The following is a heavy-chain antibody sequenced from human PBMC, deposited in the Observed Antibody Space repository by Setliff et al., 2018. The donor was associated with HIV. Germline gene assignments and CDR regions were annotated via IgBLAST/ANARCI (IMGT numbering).Heavy chain of an antibody. J-gene: IGHJ4*02. D-gene: IGHD1-26*01. CDR2: FNTETGNP. CDR3: ARVGSYWSTFDY. CDR1: GGTFTSYV. V-gene: IGHV7-4-1*02. Sequence: ASVKVSCKASGGTFTSYVISWVRQAPEQGLEWMGWFNTETGNPMYAQGFRGRFVFSLDTSVSTAYLQISSLKTEDTAMYYCARVGSYWSTFDYWGQGALVTVSS.